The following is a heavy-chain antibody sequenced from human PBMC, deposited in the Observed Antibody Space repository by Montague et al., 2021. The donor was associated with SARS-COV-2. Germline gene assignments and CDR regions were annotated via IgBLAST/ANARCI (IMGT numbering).Heavy chain of an antibody. Sequence: SETLSLTCTVSGGSISSRSYYWGWIRQPPGKGLEWIGSIYYSGSTYYNPSLKSRVTISVDTSKNQFSLKLSSVTAADTAVYYCARGGLGNRGFDYWGQGALVTVSS. D-gene: IGHD3/OR15-3a*01. CDR2: IYYSGST. V-gene: IGHV4-39*01. J-gene: IGHJ4*02. CDR1: GGSISSRSYY. CDR3: ARGGLGNRGFDY.